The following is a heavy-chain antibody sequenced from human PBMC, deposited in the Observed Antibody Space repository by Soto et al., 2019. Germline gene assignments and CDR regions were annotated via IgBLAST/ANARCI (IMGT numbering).Heavy chain of an antibody. V-gene: IGHV1-69*02. J-gene: IGHJ1*01. CDR1: GGTFSSYT. CDR3: ARGPDIVVVVAATSYFQH. Sequence: ASVKVSCKASGGTFSSYTISWVRQAPGQGLEWMGRIIPILGIANYAQKFQGRVTITADKSTSTAYMELSSLRSEDTAVYYCARGPDIVVVVAATSYFQHWDQGTLVTVSS. CDR2: IIPILGIA. D-gene: IGHD2-15*01.